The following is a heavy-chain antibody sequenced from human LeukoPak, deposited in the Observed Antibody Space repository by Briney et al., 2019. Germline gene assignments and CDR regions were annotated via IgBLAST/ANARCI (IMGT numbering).Heavy chain of an antibody. D-gene: IGHD2-21*01. Sequence: PGGSLRLSCEGSAFIFSGHWMNWVRQTPGKGLEWVASIKEDGSVRQYVDSVKGRFSISRDNTKGSLFLQLNSLRAEDTAVYYCARDSSEFRSLIPHWGQGTLVTVSS. CDR2: IKEDGSVR. J-gene: IGHJ1*01. CDR1: AFIFSGHW. V-gene: IGHV3-7*03. CDR3: ARDSSEFRSLIPH.